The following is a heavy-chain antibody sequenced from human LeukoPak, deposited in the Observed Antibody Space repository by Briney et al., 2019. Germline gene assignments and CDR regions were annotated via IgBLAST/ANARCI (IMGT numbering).Heavy chain of an antibody. D-gene: IGHD1-26*01. CDR3: ARATGSYSYMDV. Sequence: SETLSLTCTVSGGSISRFYWSWTRQPPGKGLEWIGHIHYSGSTNYNPSLKSRVTMSVDTSKNQFSLRLSSVTAADTAVYYCARATGSYSYMDVWGKGATVTVSS. CDR1: GGSISRFY. V-gene: IGHV4-59*01. CDR2: IHYSGST. J-gene: IGHJ6*03.